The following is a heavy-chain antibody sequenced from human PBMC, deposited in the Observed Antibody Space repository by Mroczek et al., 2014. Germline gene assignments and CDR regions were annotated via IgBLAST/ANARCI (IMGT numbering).Heavy chain of an antibody. CDR2: ISYDGSNK. V-gene: IGHV3-30*18. CDR1: GFTFSSYG. CDR3: AKDPLFGGSYFSY. D-gene: IGHD1-26*01. J-gene: IGHJ4*02. Sequence: ESGGGVVQPGRSLRLSCAASGFTFSSYGMHWVRQAPGKGLEWVAVISYDGSNKYYADSVKGRFTISRDNSKNTLYLQMNSLRAEDTAVYYCAKDPLFGGSYFSYWGQGTLVTVSS.